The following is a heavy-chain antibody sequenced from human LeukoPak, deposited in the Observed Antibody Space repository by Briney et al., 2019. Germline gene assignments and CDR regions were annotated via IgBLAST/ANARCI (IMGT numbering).Heavy chain of an antibody. V-gene: IGHV3-21*01. J-gene: IGHJ5*02. CDR1: GFTFSSYS. D-gene: IGHD5-24*01. Sequence: GGSLRLSCAASGFTFSSYSMIWVRQAPGKGLEWVSSISSSSSYIYYADSVKGRFTISRDNAKNSLYLQMNSLRAEDAAVYYCARGLDGYNFNWFDPWGQGTLVTVSS. CDR2: ISSSSSYI. CDR3: ARGLDGYNFNWFDP.